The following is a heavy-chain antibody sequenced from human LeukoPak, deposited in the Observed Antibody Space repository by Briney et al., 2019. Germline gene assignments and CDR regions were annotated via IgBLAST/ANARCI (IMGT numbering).Heavy chain of an antibody. CDR3: ARGDDNFDY. CDR1: GGSISSYY. CDR2: VYYIGTT. V-gene: IGHV4-59*01. J-gene: IGHJ4*02. Sequence: SETLSLTCTVSGGSISSYYWSWIRQPPGKGLEWIGYVYYIGTTIYNPSLKSRVTISVDTSKNQFSLKLSSVAAADTAVYYCARGDDNFDYWGQGTLVTVSS.